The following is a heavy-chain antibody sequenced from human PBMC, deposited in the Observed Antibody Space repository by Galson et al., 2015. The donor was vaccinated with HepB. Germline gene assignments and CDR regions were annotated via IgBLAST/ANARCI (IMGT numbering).Heavy chain of an antibody. CDR3: ARGGYSSSSEFPIDY. CDR1: GYTFTGYY. D-gene: IGHD6-6*01. J-gene: IGHJ4*02. Sequence: SVKVSCKASGYTFTGYYMHWVRQAPGQGLEWMGWINPNSGGTNYAQKFQGRVTMTRDTSISTAYMELSRLRSDDTAVYYCARGGYSSSSEFPIDYWGQGTLVTVSS. CDR2: INPNSGGT. V-gene: IGHV1-2*02.